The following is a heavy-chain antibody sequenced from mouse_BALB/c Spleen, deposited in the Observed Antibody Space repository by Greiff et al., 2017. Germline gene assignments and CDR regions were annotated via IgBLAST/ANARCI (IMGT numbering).Heavy chain of an antibody. V-gene: IGHV1-9*01. J-gene: IGHJ4*01. CDR2: ILPGSGST. CDR3: AVLYDYDAMDY. D-gene: IGHD1-1*01. Sequence: QVQLQQSGAELMKPGASVKISCKATGYTFSSYWIEWVKQRPGHGLEWIGEILPGSGSTNYNEKFKGKATFTADTSSNTAYMQLSSLTSEDSAVYYCAVLYDYDAMDYWGQGTSVTVSS. CDR1: GYTFSSYW.